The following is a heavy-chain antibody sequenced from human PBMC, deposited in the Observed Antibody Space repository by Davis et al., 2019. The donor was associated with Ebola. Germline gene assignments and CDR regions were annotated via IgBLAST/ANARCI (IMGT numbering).Heavy chain of an antibody. CDR3: ARRDSRSTNWDFDL. J-gene: IGHJ4*02. V-gene: IGHV4-39*02. Sequence: PSETLSLTCTVSGVSISSTTYYWGWIRQPPGKGLEWVGSIYYSGITYYNPSLKSRVTISVDSSKNHFSLRLTSVTAADTAVYYCARRDSRSTNWDFDLWGQGTLVTVSS. CDR2: IYYSGIT. D-gene: IGHD2-2*01. CDR1: GVSISSTTYY.